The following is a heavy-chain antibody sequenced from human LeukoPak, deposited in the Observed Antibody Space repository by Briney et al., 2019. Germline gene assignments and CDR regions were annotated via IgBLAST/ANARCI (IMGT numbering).Heavy chain of an antibody. CDR3: ARARDSTIFGVVTLSYYFDY. Sequence: PSETLSLTCTVSGGSISSYYWSWIRQPPGKGLEWIGYIYYSGSTNYNPSLKSRVTISVDTSKNQFSLKLSSVTAADTAVYYCARARDSTIFGVVTLSYYFDYWGQGTLVTVSS. V-gene: IGHV4-59*08. J-gene: IGHJ4*02. CDR1: GGSISSYY. CDR2: IYYSGST. D-gene: IGHD3-3*01.